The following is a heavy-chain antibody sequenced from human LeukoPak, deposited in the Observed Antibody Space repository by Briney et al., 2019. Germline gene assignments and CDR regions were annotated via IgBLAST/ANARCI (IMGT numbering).Heavy chain of an antibody. CDR1: GGSISPYY. J-gene: IGHJ6*03. Sequence: PSETLSLTCTISGGSISPYYWSWIRQPPGKGLEWIGYISYSGGANHNPSLKSRVTISVATSKNQFFLDLASVTAADAAVYYCARARYFDWGNSYLGGFYYMDVWDKGTTVTVSS. CDR2: ISYSGGA. CDR3: ARARYFDWGNSYLGGFYYMDV. D-gene: IGHD3-10*01. V-gene: IGHV4-59*01.